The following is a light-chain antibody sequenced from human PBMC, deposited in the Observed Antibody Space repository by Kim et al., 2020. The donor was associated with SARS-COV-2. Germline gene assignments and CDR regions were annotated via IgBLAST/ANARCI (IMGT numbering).Light chain of an antibody. CDR1: QSISNY. V-gene: IGKV1-39*01. CDR2: AAS. CDR3: QQSHTAPSLT. J-gene: IGKJ4*01. Sequence: SVGDRVTIACRASQSISNYLNWYQQKPGKAPNLLIYAASSLQGGVPSRFSGSRSGTDFTLTISSLQPEDFATYYCQQSHTAPSLTFGGGTKVDIK.